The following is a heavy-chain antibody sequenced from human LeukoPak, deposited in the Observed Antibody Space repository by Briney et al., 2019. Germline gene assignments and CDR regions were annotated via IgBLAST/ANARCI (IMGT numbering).Heavy chain of an antibody. CDR2: IYYRGST. J-gene: IGHJ4*02. Sequence: SETLSLTCTVSGSSISSYYWTWVRQPPGRGLEWIGYIYYRGSTTYNPSLKSRVTISVDTSESQFSLKLSSVTAADTAVYYCARERLVEMSTIFDFWGQGTLVTVSS. CDR1: GSSISSYY. CDR3: ARERLVEMSTIFDF. V-gene: IGHV4-59*01. D-gene: IGHD5-24*01.